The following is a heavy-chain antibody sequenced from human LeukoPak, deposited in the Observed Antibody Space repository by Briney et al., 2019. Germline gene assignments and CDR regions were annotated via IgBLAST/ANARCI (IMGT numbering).Heavy chain of an antibody. V-gene: IGHV4-38-2*01. CDR1: GDSLSSGYY. CDR2: FYHTGST. CDR3: ARPLGRYSPYYFDH. Sequence: SETLSLTCSVSGDSLSSGYYWGWIRPPPGKALEWIGNFYHTGSTYYNPSLKTRLTIFVDTLTIPFSLSLTSVTAADTAMYFCARPLGRYSPYYFDHWGQGKLVTVSS. J-gene: IGHJ4*02. D-gene: IGHD3-10*01.